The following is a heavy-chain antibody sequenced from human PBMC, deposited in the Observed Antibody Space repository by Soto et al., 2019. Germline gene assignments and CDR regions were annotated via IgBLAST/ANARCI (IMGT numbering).Heavy chain of an antibody. CDR3: ASGGNWFDP. CDR2: MYYNGNI. Sequence: SETLSLTCNVSGGSISNYYWTWVRQSPEKGLEWIGYMYYNGNINYNPSLKSRVTVSIDTSKNQFSLTLKSVTAADTAVYYCASGGNWFDPWGQGVLVTVSS. V-gene: IGHV4-59*01. CDR1: GGSISNYY. D-gene: IGHD3-16*01. J-gene: IGHJ5*02.